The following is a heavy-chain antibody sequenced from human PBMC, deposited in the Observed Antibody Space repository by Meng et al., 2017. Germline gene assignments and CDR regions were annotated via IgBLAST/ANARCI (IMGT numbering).Heavy chain of an antibody. CDR1: GGSISSGGYY. CDR3: ARVSGVMMVADY. CDR2: IYYSGST. J-gene: IGHJ4*02. Sequence: SETLSLTCTVSGGSISSGGYYWSWIRQHPGKGLEWIGYIYYSGSTYYNPSLKSRVTISVDTSKNQFSLKLSSVTAANTVVCYCARVSGVMMVADYWGQGTLVTVSS. D-gene: IGHD2-15*01. V-gene: IGHV4-31*03.